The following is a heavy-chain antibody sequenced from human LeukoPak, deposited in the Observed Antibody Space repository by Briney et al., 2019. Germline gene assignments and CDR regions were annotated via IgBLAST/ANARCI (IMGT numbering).Heavy chain of an antibody. D-gene: IGHD6-19*01. V-gene: IGHV3-30*02. J-gene: IGHJ6*03. Sequence: GGSLRLSCAASGFTFSSYGMHWVRQAPGKGLEWVAFIRFTISRDNSKNTLYLQMNSLRAEDTAVYYCARDSDSSGWLDYYMDVWGKGTTVTISS. CDR1: GFTFSSYG. CDR3: ARDSDSSGWLDYYMDV. CDR2: I.